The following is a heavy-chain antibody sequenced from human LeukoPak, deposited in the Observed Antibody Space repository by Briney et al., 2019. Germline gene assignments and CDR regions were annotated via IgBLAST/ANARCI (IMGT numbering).Heavy chain of an antibody. Sequence: GRSLRLSCAASGFTFSSYGMHWVRQAPGKGLEWVAVISYDGSNKYYADSVKGRFTISRDNSKNTLYLQMNSLRAEDTAVYYCAKDGRCCSGGSCYLYYYYGMDVWGRGTTVTVSS. CDR1: GFTFSSYG. CDR3: AKDGRCCSGGSCYLYYYYGMDV. D-gene: IGHD2-15*01. CDR2: ISYDGSNK. V-gene: IGHV3-30*18. J-gene: IGHJ6*04.